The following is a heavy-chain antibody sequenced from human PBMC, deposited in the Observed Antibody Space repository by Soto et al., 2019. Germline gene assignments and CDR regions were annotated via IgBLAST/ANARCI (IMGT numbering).Heavy chain of an antibody. CDR1: GFTFSSYS. D-gene: IGHD6-6*01. J-gene: IGHJ4*02. CDR2: ISSSSSYI. Sequence: GGSLRLSCAASGFTFSSYSMNWVRQAPGKGLEWVSSISSSSSYIYYADSVKGRFTIFRDNAKNSLYLQMNSLRAEDTAVYYCARVAQLVMVDYWGQGTLVTVSS. V-gene: IGHV3-21*01. CDR3: ARVAQLVMVDY.